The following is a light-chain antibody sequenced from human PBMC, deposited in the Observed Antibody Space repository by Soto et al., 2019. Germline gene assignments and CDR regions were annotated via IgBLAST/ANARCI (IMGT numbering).Light chain of an antibody. J-gene: IGLJ1*01. CDR2: EVT. V-gene: IGLV2-23*02. Sequence: QSVLTQPASVSGSPGQAITLSCTGTSSDVGSYDLVSWYQQHPGKAPKLMIYEVTKRPSGVSNRFSGSKSGNTASLTISGLQAEDEADYYCRSYAGSSTYVCGTGPKVTVL. CDR3: RSYAGSSTYV. CDR1: SSDVGSYDL.